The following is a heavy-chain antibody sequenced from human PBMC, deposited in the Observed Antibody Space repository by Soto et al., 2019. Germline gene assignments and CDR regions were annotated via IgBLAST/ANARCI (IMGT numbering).Heavy chain of an antibody. V-gene: IGHV1-2*04. Sequence: ASVKVSCKASGYTFTGYYMHWVRQAPGQGLEWMGWINPNSGGTNYAQKFQGWVTMTRDTSISTAYMELSRLRSDDTAVYYCARDAQLQLFSRGLYGMDVWGQGTTVTVSS. CDR3: ARDAQLQLFSRGLYGMDV. CDR1: GYTFTGYY. CDR2: INPNSGGT. J-gene: IGHJ6*02. D-gene: IGHD6-13*01.